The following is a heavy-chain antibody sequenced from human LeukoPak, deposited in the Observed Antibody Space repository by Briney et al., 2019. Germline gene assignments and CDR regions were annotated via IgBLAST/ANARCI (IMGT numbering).Heavy chain of an antibody. D-gene: IGHD3-22*01. CDR2: ISSSGSTI. J-gene: IGHJ6*03. V-gene: IGHV3-48*03. CDR3: ARVTYYYDSSGYSEPDYYYYMDV. Sequence: GGSLRLSCAASGFTFSSYEMNWVRQAPGKGLEWVSYISSSGSTIYYADSVKGRFTISRDNSKNTLYLQMNSLRAEDTAVYYCARVTYYYDSSGYSEPDYYYYMDVWGKGTTVTISS. CDR1: GFTFSSYE.